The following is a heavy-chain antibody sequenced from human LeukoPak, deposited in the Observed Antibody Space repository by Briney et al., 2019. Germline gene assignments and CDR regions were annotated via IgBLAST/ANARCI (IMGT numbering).Heavy chain of an antibody. Sequence: GGSLRLSWAASGFTFNNALISWGRPAPGEGPEWVGRIKSKTDGGTTDYAAPVKGRFTISRDDSKNTLYLQMNSLKTEDTAVYYCTTDWIVVVPAAIRGASNYWGQGTLVTVSS. D-gene: IGHD2-2*02. V-gene: IGHV3-15*01. CDR3: TTDWIVVVPAAIRGASNY. J-gene: IGHJ4*02. CDR1: GFTFNNAL. CDR2: IKSKTDGGTT.